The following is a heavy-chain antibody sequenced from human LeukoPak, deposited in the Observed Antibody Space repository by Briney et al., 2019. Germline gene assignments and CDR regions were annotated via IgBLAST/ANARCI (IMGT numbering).Heavy chain of an antibody. J-gene: IGHJ4*02. D-gene: IGHD1-26*01. V-gene: IGHV4-59*01. CDR2: IYYSGST. CDR3: ARGGYFDY. Sequence: SETLSLTCTVFGGSISSYYWSWIRQPPGKGLEWIGYIYYSGSTNYNPSVKSRVTMSVDTSKNQFSLKLSSVTSADTAVYYCARGGYFDYWGQGTLVTVSS. CDR1: GGSISSYY.